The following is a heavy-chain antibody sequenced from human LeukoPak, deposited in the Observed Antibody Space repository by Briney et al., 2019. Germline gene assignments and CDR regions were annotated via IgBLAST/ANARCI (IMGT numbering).Heavy chain of an antibody. D-gene: IGHD2-2*01. V-gene: IGHV4-61*01. CDR1: GGSVSSGTYY. J-gene: IGHJ3*02. CDR3: ARDCSSTSCRPGAFDI. Sequence: SETLSLTCTVSGGSVSSGTYYWSWIRQPPGGGLEWIGWENSYNVSLKSRVTISVDRSKNQFSLKLSSVTAADTAVYYCARDCSSTSCRPGAFDIWGQGTMVTVSS. CDR2: EN.